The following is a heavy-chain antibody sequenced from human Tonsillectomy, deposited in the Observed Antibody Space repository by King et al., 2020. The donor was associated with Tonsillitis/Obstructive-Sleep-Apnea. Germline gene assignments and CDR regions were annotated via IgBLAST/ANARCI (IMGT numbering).Heavy chain of an antibody. J-gene: IGHJ4*02. Sequence: DVQLVESGGGLVQPGGSLKLSCAASGFTFSGSAMHWVRQASGKGLEWVGRIRSKANTYATAYAASVKGRFTISRDDSKNTAYLQMNSLKTEDMAVYYCTRRISGTTGGCFYYWGQGTLVTVSS. CDR1: GFTFSGSA. D-gene: IGHD1-7*01. CDR2: IRSKANTYAT. V-gene: IGHV3-73*01. CDR3: TRRISGTTGGCFYY.